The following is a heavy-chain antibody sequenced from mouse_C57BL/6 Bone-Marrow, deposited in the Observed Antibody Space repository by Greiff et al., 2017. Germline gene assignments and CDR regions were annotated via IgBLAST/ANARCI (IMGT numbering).Heavy chain of an antibody. J-gene: IGHJ2*01. V-gene: IGHV1-69*01. CDR3: ARRSLLSVPYFDY. Sequence: QVQLQQSGAELVMPGASVKLSCKASGYTFTSYWMHWVKQRPGQGLEWIGEIDPSDSYTNYNQKFKGKSTLTVDKSSSTAYMQLSSLTSEDSAVYYCARRSLLSVPYFDYWGQGTTLTVSS. CDR2: IDPSDSYT. CDR1: GYTFTSYW. D-gene: IGHD2-3*01.